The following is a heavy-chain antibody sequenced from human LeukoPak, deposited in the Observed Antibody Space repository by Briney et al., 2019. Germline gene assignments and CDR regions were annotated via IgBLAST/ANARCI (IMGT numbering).Heavy chain of an antibody. V-gene: IGHV4-39*01. J-gene: IGHJ4*02. CDR3: ARHVGHYYGSGTLPYYYDY. CDR1: GDSISVDSYY. Sequence: SETLSLTCTVSGDSISVDSYYWGWIRRPPGKGIDSIGGIYYSGTTYYSPSLKSRVSISVDTSKNQFSLKVTSVTAADTAVYYCARHVGHYYGSGTLPYYYDYWGQGTLVTVSS. CDR2: IYYSGTT. D-gene: IGHD3-10*01.